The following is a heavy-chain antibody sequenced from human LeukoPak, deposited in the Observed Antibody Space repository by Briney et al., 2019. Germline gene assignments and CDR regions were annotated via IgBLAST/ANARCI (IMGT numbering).Heavy chain of an antibody. D-gene: IGHD6-19*01. Sequence: SETLSLTCTVSGGSISSYYWSWIRQPPGKGLEWIGYIYYSGSTNYNPSLKSRVTISVDTSKNQFSLKLSSVTAADTAVYYCVSGWYEGYYFDYWGQGTLVTVSS. CDR3: VSGWYEGYYFDY. J-gene: IGHJ4*02. CDR1: GGSISSYY. CDR2: IYYSGST. V-gene: IGHV4-59*01.